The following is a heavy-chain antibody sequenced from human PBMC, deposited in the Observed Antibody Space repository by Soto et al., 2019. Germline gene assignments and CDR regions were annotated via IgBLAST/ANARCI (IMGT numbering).Heavy chain of an antibody. Sequence: PGGSLRLSCAASGFTFSNAWMNWVRQAPGKGLEWVGRIKSKTDGGTTDYAAPVKGRFTISRDDSKNTLYLQMNSLKTEDTAVYYCVDTAMVTYYYYYGMDVWGQGTTVTVSS. CDR1: GFTFSNAW. CDR2: IKSKTDGGTT. D-gene: IGHD5-18*01. J-gene: IGHJ6*02. V-gene: IGHV3-15*07. CDR3: VDTAMVTYYYYYGMDV.